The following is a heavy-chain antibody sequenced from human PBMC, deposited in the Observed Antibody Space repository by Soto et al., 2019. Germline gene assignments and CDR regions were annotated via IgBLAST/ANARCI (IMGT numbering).Heavy chain of an antibody. CDR1: GGSISSYY. Sequence: SETLSLTCTVSGGSISSYYWSWIRQPPGKGLEWIGYIYYSGSTNYNPSLKSRVTISVDTSKNQFSLKLSSVTAADTAVYYCARAKDYYDSSGYQKYTFDYWGQGTPVTVSS. J-gene: IGHJ4*02. V-gene: IGHV4-59*01. CDR3: ARAKDYYDSSGYQKYTFDY. D-gene: IGHD3-22*01. CDR2: IYYSGST.